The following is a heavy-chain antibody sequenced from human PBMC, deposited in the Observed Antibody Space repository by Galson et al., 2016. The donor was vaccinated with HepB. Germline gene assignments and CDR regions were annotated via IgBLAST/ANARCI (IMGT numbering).Heavy chain of an antibody. Sequence: SLRLSCAASGFSFSSYSMNWVRQAPGKGLEWVSAISGRGGSTYYADSVKGRFTISRDNSEDTLYLQMSSLRAEDAAVYYCAQSTLKSPYTSSWYYFHYWGQGTLVTVSS. D-gene: IGHD2-2*02. CDR1: GFSFSSYS. CDR2: ISGRGGST. CDR3: AQSTLKSPYTSSWYYFHY. J-gene: IGHJ4*02. V-gene: IGHV3-23*01.